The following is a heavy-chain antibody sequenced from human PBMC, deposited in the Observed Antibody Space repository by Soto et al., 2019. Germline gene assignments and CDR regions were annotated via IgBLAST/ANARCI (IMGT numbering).Heavy chain of an antibody. CDR3: ARHPYGDYGGYYYGMDV. D-gene: IGHD4-17*01. Sequence: PGESLKISCKGSGYSFTSYWIGWVRQMPGKGLEWMGIIYPGDSDTRYSPSFQGQVTISADKSISTAYLQWSSLKASDTAMYYCARHPYGDYGGYYYGMDVWGQGTTVTVPS. CDR2: IYPGDSDT. J-gene: IGHJ6*02. V-gene: IGHV5-51*01. CDR1: GYSFTSYW.